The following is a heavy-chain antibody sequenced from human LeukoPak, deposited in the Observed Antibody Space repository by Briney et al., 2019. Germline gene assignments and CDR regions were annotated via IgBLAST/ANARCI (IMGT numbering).Heavy chain of an antibody. D-gene: IGHD6-13*01. V-gene: IGHV4-38-2*02. CDR2: IYHSGST. J-gene: IGHJ5*02. CDR3: ARIYSSSWFLNWFDP. CDR1: GYSISSGYF. Sequence: SETLSLTCTVSGYSISSGYFWGWIRQPPGKGLACIGTIYHSGSTYYNPSLKSRVTISVDTSKNQFSLKLNSVTAADTAVYYCARIYSSSWFLNWFDPWGQGTLVTVSS.